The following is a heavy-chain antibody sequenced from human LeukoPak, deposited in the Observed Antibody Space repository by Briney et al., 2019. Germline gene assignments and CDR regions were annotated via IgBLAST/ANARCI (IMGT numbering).Heavy chain of an antibody. D-gene: IGHD6-19*01. Sequence: ASVKVSCKASGYTFTNYAINWVRQVPGQGLEWMGWINTNTGNPTYVQGFTGRFVFSLDTSVSTAYLQISSLKAEDTAEYYCARGNRKIAVDIWGQGTLVTVSS. CDR2: INTNTGNP. CDR3: ARGNRKIAVDI. CDR1: GYTFTNYA. V-gene: IGHV7-4-1*02. J-gene: IGHJ4*02.